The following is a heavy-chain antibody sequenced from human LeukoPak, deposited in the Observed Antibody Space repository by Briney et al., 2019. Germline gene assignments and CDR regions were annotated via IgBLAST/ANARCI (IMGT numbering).Heavy chain of an antibody. J-gene: IGHJ4*02. CDR1: GFPFSSHG. CDR2: ITGSGAYT. Sequence: PGGSLRLSCAGSGFPFSSHGMNWVRQAPGKGLEWVSAITGSGAYTNYADSVKGRFTISRDNSKNTIFLQMNSLRAEDTAIYYCAKRSATSSGYFDFWGRGTLVTVSS. D-gene: IGHD3-22*01. CDR3: AKRSATSSGYFDF. V-gene: IGHV3-23*01.